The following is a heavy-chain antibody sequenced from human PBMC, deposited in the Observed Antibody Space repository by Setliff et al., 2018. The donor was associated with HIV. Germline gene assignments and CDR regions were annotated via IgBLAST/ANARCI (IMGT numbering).Heavy chain of an antibody. D-gene: IGHD3-22*01. CDR3: ARHMLYDSSGYTHAYFDY. V-gene: IGHV4-31*03. CDR2: IYYTGST. J-gene: IGHJ4*02. CDR1: GGSISSGDYY. Sequence: SETLSLTCTVSGGSISSGDYYWSWIRQHPRKGLEWIGYIYYTGSTYYNPSLKSRVTISVDTSKNQFSLNLMSVTAADTAVYYCARHMLYDSSGYTHAYFDYWGQGTLVTVSS.